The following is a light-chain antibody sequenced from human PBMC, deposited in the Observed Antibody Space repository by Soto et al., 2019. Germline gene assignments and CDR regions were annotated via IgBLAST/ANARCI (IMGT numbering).Light chain of an antibody. CDR2: DAS. CDR3: QQRSNWPPIT. Sequence: EIVLTQSPATLSLSPGERATLSCRASQSVSNYLAWYQQKPGQAPRLLIYDASNRATDIPARSSGSGSGTDFTLTISSLEPEDFAVYYCQQRSNWPPITFGQGTRLEIK. CDR1: QSVSNY. J-gene: IGKJ5*01. V-gene: IGKV3-11*01.